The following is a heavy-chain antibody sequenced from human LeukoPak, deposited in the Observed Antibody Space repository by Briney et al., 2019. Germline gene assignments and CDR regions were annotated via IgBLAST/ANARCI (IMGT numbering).Heavy chain of an antibody. CDR1: GGSISMYC. D-gene: IGHD6-6*01. CDR2: MYTRGST. V-gene: IGHV4-4*09. Sequence: SETLSLTCTVSGGSISMYCWSWIRQPPGKGLEWIGYMYTRGSTNYNPSLKSQVNISVDRSKNQFSLKLSSVTAADTAVYYCARQGSKGLDYWGQGTLVTVSS. J-gene: IGHJ4*02. CDR3: ARQGSKGLDY.